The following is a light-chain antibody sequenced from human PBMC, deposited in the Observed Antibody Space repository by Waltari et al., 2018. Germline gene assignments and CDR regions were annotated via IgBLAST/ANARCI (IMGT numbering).Light chain of an antibody. J-gene: IGLJ2*01. V-gene: IGLV1-47*02. CDR2: TND. CDR1: SSNIGSNY. Sequence: QSVLTQPPSTSGTPGQRVTISCSGSSSNIGSNYVYLYQHLPGTAPKLLIYTNDQRPSGVPDRFSGSKSGTSASLAISGLQSDDESDYFCAAWDDTLSAVVFGGGTKLTVL. CDR3: AAWDDTLSAVV.